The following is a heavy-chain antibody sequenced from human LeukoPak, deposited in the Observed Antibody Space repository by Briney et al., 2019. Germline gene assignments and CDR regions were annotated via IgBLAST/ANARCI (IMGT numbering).Heavy chain of an antibody. V-gene: IGHV3-23*01. J-gene: IGHJ4*02. CDR1: GFTFNSYA. CDR3: ARQEGYCSGGSCSPRFRFGY. Sequence: GGSLRLSCAASGFTFNSYAMYWVRQAPGKGLEWVSGIFGSGGSAHYADSVKGRFTISRDNSKNTVYLQMDSLRVEDTAVYYCARQEGYCSGGSCSPRFRFGYWGQGTLVTVSS. CDR2: IFGSGGSA. D-gene: IGHD2-15*01.